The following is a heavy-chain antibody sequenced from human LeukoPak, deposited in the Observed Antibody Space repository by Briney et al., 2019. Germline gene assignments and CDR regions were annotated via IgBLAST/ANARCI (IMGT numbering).Heavy chain of an antibody. V-gene: IGHV3-30-3*01. Sequence: GGSLRLSCATSGFTFSSYAMHWVRQAPGKGLEWVAFISYDGVQKYYADSVKGRFTISRDSSKNTLYVQMNSLRPEDTAVYYCARDRKFSSGGDAVDIWGQGTMVTASS. CDR1: GFTFSSYA. D-gene: IGHD6-19*01. CDR2: ISYDGVQK. CDR3: ARDRKFSSGGDAVDI. J-gene: IGHJ3*02.